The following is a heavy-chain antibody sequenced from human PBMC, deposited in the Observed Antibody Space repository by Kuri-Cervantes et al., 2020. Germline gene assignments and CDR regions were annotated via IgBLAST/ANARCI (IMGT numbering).Heavy chain of an antibody. D-gene: IGHD6-19*01. J-gene: IGHJ4*02. CDR2: FDPEDGET. Sequence: ASVKVSCKVSGYTLTELSMHWVRQAPGKGLEWMGGFDPEDGETIYAQKLQGRVTMTEDTSTDTAYMELSSLRAEDTALYYCAKSSRTVAGPFDYWGQGTLITVSS. CDR3: AKSSRTVAGPFDY. CDR1: GYTLTELS. V-gene: IGHV1-24*01.